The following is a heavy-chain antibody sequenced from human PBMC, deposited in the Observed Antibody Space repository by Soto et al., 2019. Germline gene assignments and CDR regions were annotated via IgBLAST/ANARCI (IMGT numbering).Heavy chain of an antibody. D-gene: IGHD1-1*01. J-gene: IGHJ6*03. CDR3: ARVGTPGNYYYYYMDV. CDR2: IYYSGST. CDR1: GGSISSYY. Sequence: QVQLQESGPGLVKPSETLSLTCTVSGGSISSYYWSWIRQPPGKGLEWIGYIYYSGSTNYNPSLKSRVTISVDTSKNQFSLKLSSVTAADTAVYYCARVGTPGNYYYYYMDVWGKGTTVTVSS. V-gene: IGHV4-59*01.